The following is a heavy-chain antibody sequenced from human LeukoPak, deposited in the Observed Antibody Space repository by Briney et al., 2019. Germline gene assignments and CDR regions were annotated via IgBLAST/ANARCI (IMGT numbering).Heavy chain of an antibody. CDR1: GFTFSEYA. CDR2: VSGGGDTT. Sequence: GGSLRLSCVASGFTFSEYAMNWVRQAPGKGPEWVAHVSGGGDTTYYADSVKGHLTISRDNSRNTMYLQMNSLRAEDTALYYCAKDSMERNGTFDAFDIWGQGTMVTVAS. D-gene: IGHD2/OR15-2a*01. V-gene: IGHV3-23*01. CDR3: AKDSMERNGTFDAFDI. J-gene: IGHJ3*02.